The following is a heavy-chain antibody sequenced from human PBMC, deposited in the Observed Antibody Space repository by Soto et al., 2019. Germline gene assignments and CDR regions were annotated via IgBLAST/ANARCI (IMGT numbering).Heavy chain of an antibody. V-gene: IGHV1-18*01. CDR1: GYTFTSYG. CDR2: ISAYNGNT. J-gene: IGHJ6*02. CDR3: AGVTYCYCGMDV. Sequence: QVELVQSGAEVKKPGASVKVSCKASGYTFTSYGISWVRQAPGQGLEWMGWISAYNGNTNYAQKLQGRVTMTPDTSTRTAYMELRSRRSDDTAVYYCAGVTYCYCGMDVWGQGTTVTVSS.